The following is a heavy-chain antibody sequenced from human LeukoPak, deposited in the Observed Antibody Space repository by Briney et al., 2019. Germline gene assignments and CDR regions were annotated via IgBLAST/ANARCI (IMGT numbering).Heavy chain of an antibody. Sequence: SETLSLTCTVSGGSISSYYWNWIRQPPGKGLEWIGYIYYSGSTNCNPSLKSRVTISVDTSKSQFSLKLNSVTAADTAVYYCARDHGRFAAFDIWGQGTMVTVSS. D-gene: IGHD3-16*01. V-gene: IGHV4-59*01. J-gene: IGHJ3*02. CDR1: GGSISSYY. CDR2: IYYSGST. CDR3: ARDHGRFAAFDI.